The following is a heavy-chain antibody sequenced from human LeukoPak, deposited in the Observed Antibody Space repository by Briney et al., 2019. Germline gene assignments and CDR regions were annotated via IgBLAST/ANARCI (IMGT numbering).Heavy chain of an antibody. CDR3: ARGADYGDSTDAFDI. J-gene: IGHJ3*02. V-gene: IGHV4-39*01. CDR1: GGSISSSSYY. Sequence: SETLSLTCTVSGGSISSSSYYWGWIRQPPGKGLEWIGSIYYSGSTYYNPSLKSRVAISVDTSKNQFPLKLSSVTAADTAVYYCARGADYGDSTDAFDIWGQGTMVTVSS. D-gene: IGHD4-17*01. CDR2: IYYSGST.